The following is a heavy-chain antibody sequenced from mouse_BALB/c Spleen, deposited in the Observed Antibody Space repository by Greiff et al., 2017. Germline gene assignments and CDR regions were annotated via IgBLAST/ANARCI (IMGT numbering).Heavy chain of an antibody. J-gene: IGHJ3*01. CDR3: ARGHYDGAY. CDR2: ISYSGST. CDR1: GYSITSDYA. V-gene: IGHV3-2*02. D-gene: IGHD1-2*01. Sequence: EVKVEESGPGLVKPSQSLSLTCTVTGYSITSDYAWNWIRQFPGNKLEWMGYISYSGSTSYNPSLKSRISITRDTSKNQFFLQLNSVTTEDTATYYCARGHYDGAYWGQGTLVTVSA.